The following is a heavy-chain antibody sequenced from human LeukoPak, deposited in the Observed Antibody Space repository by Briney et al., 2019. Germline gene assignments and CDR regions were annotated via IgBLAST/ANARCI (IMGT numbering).Heavy chain of an antibody. J-gene: IGHJ4*02. D-gene: IGHD5-12*01. V-gene: IGHV4-59*01. CDR3: ARGIVATAHFDY. CDR2: IYYSGST. Sequence: PSETLSLTCTVSGGSISSYYWSWIRQPPGKGLEWIGYIYYSGSTNYNPSLKSRVTISVDTSKNQFSLKLSSVTAADTAVYYCARGIVATAHFDYWGQGTLVTVSS. CDR1: GGSISSYY.